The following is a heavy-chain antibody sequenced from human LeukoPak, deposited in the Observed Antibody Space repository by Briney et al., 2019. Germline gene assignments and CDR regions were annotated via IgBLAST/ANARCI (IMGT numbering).Heavy chain of an antibody. CDR1: GGSISSYF. V-gene: IGHV4-59*01. CDR2: ISYSGST. Sequence: SETLSLTCTVSGGSISSYFWSWIRQPPGKGLELIGYISYSGSTNYNPSLKSRVTILMDTSKKQFSLKLSSVTAADTAVYYCARELIVGATMAFDIWGQGTRVTVSS. J-gene: IGHJ3*02. CDR3: ARELIVGATMAFDI. D-gene: IGHD1-26*01.